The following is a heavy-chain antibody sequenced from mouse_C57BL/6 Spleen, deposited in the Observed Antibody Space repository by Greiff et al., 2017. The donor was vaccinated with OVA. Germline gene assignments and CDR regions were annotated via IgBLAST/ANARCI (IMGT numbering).Heavy chain of an antibody. J-gene: IGHJ1*03. CDR3: ARDRYYGYFDV. D-gene: IGHD1-1*01. Sequence: EVKLVESGGGLVKPGGSLKLSCAASGFTFSSYAMSWVRQTPKKRLEWVATISDGGSYTYYPDNVKGRFTISRDNAKNNLYLQLSHLKSEDTAMYYCARDRYYGYFDVWGTGTTVTVSS. CDR1: GFTFSSYA. V-gene: IGHV5-4*01. CDR2: ISDGGSYT.